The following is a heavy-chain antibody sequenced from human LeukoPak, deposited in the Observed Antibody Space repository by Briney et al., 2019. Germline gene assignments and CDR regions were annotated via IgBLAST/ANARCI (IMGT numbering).Heavy chain of an antibody. J-gene: IGHJ4*02. CDR1: GFTFSSYA. CDR2: ISYDGSNK. V-gene: IGHV3-30*14. CDR3: ARVIVGQQLDYFDY. D-gene: IGHD6-13*01. Sequence: GRSLRLSCAASGFTFSSYAMHWVRQAPGKGLEWVAVISYDGSNKYYADSVKGRFTISRDNSKNTLYLQMNSLRAEDTAMYYCARVIVGQQLDYFDYWGQGTLVTVSS.